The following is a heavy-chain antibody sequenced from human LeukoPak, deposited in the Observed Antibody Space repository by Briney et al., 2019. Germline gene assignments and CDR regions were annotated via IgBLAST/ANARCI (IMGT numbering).Heavy chain of an antibody. D-gene: IGHD2-2*01. Sequence: GGSLRLSCAASGFTFSSYSMNWVCQAPGKGLEWLSSISSSSTYIYYADSVRGRFTISRDNAKNSLFLQMNSLRAEDTAVYYCARVEDIVVVPAAIDYWGQGTLVTVSS. V-gene: IGHV3-21*01. CDR3: ARVEDIVVVPAAIDY. J-gene: IGHJ4*02. CDR2: ISSSSTYI. CDR1: GFTFSSYS.